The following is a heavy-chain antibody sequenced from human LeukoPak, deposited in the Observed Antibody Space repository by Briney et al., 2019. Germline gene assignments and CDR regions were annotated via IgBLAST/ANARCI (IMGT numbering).Heavy chain of an antibody. J-gene: IGHJ4*02. D-gene: IGHD5-18*01. CDR3: AAGRPYSLLDY. Sequence: GASEKVSCTVSGSSLIQLSLYWVRQAPGKGREWMGGFDVIDSETFYVQKFQGRVTMTEDSSRDTAYMELRSLTSDDTALYYCAAGRPYSLLDYWGQGTLVTVSS. V-gene: IGHV1-24*01. CDR1: GSSLIQLS. CDR2: FDVIDSET.